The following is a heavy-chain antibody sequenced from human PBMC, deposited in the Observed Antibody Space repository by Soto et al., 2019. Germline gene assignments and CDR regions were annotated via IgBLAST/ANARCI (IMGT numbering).Heavy chain of an antibody. Sequence: EVRLVASGGGLVKPGGSLRLSCAASGFAFSTNSMNWVRQVPGKGLQWLSSISSSGSFRSYADSIQGRFTISRDNAKNSRYLQMNFLRGDDTGHYFCAREPPHVGTSSWDADSWGQGTLVTVSS. D-gene: IGHD1-1*01. V-gene: IGHV3-21*01. CDR2: ISSSGSFR. CDR1: GFAFSTNS. CDR3: AREPPHVGTSSWDADS. J-gene: IGHJ4*02.